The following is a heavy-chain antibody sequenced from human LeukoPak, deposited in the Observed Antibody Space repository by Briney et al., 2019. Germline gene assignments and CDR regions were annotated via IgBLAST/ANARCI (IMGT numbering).Heavy chain of an antibody. J-gene: IGHJ5*02. D-gene: IGHD1-7*01. CDR3: ARVPRLELHQAVVNWFDP. Sequence: SETLSLTCAVYGGSFSGYYWSWIRQPPGKGLEWIGEINHSGSTNYNPSLKSRVTISVDTSKNQFSLKPSSVTAADTAVYYCARVPRLELHQAVVNWFDPWGQGTLVTVSS. CDR1: GGSFSGYY. V-gene: IGHV4-34*01. CDR2: INHSGST.